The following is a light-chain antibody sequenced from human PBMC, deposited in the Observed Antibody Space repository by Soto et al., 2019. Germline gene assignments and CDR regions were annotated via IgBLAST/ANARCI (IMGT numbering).Light chain of an antibody. J-gene: IGKJ1*01. V-gene: IGKV1-5*01. CDR3: QLYSNYWT. CDR1: QSISSW. Sequence: DIQITQSPSTLSASVGDRVTITSRASQSISSWLAWYQQKPGKAPKLLIYDASSMESGVPSRFSGSVSGTEFSLTLSTLQPDDFATYYCQLYSNYWTCVQGPKLDIK. CDR2: DAS.